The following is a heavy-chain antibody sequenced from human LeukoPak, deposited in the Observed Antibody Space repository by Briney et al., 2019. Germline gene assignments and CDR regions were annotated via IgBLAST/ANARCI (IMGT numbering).Heavy chain of an antibody. V-gene: IGHV4-59*01. Sequence: PSETLSLTCTVSGGSISSYYWSWIRQPPGKGLEWIGYIYYSGSTNYNPSLKSRVTISVDTSKNQFSLKLSSVTAADTAVYYCARGGSSWPRTYMDVWGKGTTITVSS. D-gene: IGHD6-13*01. CDR2: IYYSGST. CDR1: GGSISSYY. J-gene: IGHJ6*03. CDR3: ARGGSSWPRTYMDV.